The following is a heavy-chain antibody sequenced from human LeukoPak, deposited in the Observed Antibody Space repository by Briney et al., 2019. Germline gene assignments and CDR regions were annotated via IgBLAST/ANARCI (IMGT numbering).Heavy chain of an antibody. Sequence: GGSLRLSCAASGFTFSSYSMNWVRQAPGKGLEWVSSISSSSSYIYYADSVKGRFTISRDNAKNSLYLQMNSLRAEDTAVYYCAREGYCSSTSCYTASVTGIAAAAYYYYMDVWGKGTTVTVSS. D-gene: IGHD2-2*02. CDR1: GFTFSSYS. V-gene: IGHV3-21*01. CDR2: ISSSSSYI. J-gene: IGHJ6*03. CDR3: AREGYCSSTSCYTASVTGIAAAAYYYYMDV.